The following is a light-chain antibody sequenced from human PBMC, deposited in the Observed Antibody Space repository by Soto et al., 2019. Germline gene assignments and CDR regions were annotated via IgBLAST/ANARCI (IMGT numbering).Light chain of an antibody. Sequence: DIQMTQSPTSLSASVGDRVTITCRASQSIINYLNWYQQKPGKAPKLLIYAASTLQSGVPSRFSGSGSGTDFTLTISCLQSEDFATYYCQQYYSYPLITFGQGTRLEI. J-gene: IGKJ5*01. CDR2: AAS. CDR3: QQYYSYPLIT. V-gene: IGKV1-39*01. CDR1: QSIINY.